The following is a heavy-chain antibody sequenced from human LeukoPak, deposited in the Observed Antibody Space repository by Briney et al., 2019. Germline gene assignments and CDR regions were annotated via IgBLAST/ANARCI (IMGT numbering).Heavy chain of an antibody. CDR2: IYYSGST. CDR3: ARLQGYDSSGYYDY. V-gene: IGHV4-39*07. J-gene: IGHJ4*02. D-gene: IGHD3-22*01. CDR1: GGAISSSSYY. Sequence: PSETLSLTCTVSGGAISSSSYYWGWIRQPPGKGLEWIGNIYYSGSTYYNPSLKSRVTISVDMSKNQFSLKLSSGTAADTAVYYCARLQGYDSSGYYDYWGQGTLVTVSS.